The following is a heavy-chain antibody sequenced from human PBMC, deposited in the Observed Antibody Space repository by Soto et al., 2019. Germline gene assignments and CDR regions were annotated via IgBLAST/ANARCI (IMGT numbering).Heavy chain of an antibody. CDR2: IKSIREGGTT. Sequence: EVQLVESGGGLVKPGGSLRLSCVASGFTGEFSFSRAWMFWVRQAPGKGLEWVGRIKSIREGGTTEYAAPVKGRFTISRDDSKNTLYLQMNSLKTEDTSVYYCTTGYDPLPYWSQGTLVTVSS. D-gene: IGHD3-22*01. CDR3: TTGYDPLPY. J-gene: IGHJ4*02. CDR1: GFTGEFSFSRAW. V-gene: IGHV3-15*01.